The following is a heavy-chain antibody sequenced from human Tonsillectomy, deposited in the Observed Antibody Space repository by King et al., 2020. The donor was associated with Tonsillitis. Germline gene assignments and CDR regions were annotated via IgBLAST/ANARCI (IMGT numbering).Heavy chain of an antibody. CDR3: ANVEVILSDSSSFQTRLQGFYRDYAQRGSVMDV. V-gene: IGHV1-2*02. CDR1: GYTFTGYY. CDR2: INPDSGDT. J-gene: IGHJ6*01. Sequence: VQLVESGAEVKKPGASVKVSCKASGYTFTGYYMYWVRQAPGQGLEWMGWINPDSGDTNYAQKFQGRVTMTRDTSIRTAYMELSRRRSDDTDLYYFANVEVILSDSSSFQTRLQGFYRDYAQRGSVMDVWGEGTAVTVAT. D-gene: IGHD3-22*01.